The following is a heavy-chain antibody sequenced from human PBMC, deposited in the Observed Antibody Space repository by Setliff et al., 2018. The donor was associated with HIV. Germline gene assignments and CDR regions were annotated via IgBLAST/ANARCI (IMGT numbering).Heavy chain of an antibody. J-gene: IGHJ6*03. CDR1: GFTFSSCW. Sequence: PGGSLRLSYAASGFTFSSCWVTWVRQGPGKGLEWVANIKQDGSEKYYVDSVKGRFTISRDNGKNSLYLQMNSLRAEDTAVYYCASSGYNYGGYYMDVWGKGTTVTVSS. V-gene: IGHV3-7*03. CDR2: IKQDGSEK. D-gene: IGHD5-18*01. CDR3: ASSGYNYGGYYMDV.